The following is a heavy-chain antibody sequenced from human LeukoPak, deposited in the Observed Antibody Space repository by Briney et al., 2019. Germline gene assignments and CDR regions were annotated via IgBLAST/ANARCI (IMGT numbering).Heavy chain of an antibody. CDR3: ARPLYYDSSGYYSY. CDR2: IVPILGIA. V-gene: IGHV1-69*04. Sequence: SVKVSCKASGGTFSSYAISWLRQAPGQGLEWMGRIVPILGIANYAQKFQGRVTITADKSTSTAYMELSSLRSEDTAVYYCARPLYYDSSGYYSYWGQGTLVTVSS. CDR1: GGTFSSYA. J-gene: IGHJ4*02. D-gene: IGHD3-22*01.